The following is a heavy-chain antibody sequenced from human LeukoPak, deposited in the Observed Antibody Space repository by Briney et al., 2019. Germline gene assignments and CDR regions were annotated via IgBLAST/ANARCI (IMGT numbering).Heavy chain of an antibody. V-gene: IGHV3-30*18. CDR2: ISYDGSNK. J-gene: IGHJ6*02. CDR3: AKETVKWTLADGMDV. Sequence: GGSLRLSCAASGFTFSSYGMHWVRQAPGKGLEWVAVISYDGSNKYYADSVKGRFTIPRDNSKNTLYLQMNSLRAEDTAVYYCAKETVKWTLADGMDVWGQGTTVTVSS. CDR1: GFTFSSYG. D-gene: IGHD1-14*01.